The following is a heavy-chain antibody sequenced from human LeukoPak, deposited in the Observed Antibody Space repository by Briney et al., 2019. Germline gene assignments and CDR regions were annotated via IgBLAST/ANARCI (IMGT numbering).Heavy chain of an antibody. Sequence: GASVKVSCKASGYTFTNYDINWMRQATGQGLEWVGWMNPHSGNTGYVQKFQGRVSMTRDTSISTAYMEVTSLRSEDTAVYYCARVRKYNWSPWYDVFDMWGQGTMVTVSS. CDR2: MNPHSGNT. J-gene: IGHJ3*02. CDR1: GYTFTNYD. D-gene: IGHD1-20*01. CDR3: ARVRKYNWSPWYDVFDM. V-gene: IGHV1-8*01.